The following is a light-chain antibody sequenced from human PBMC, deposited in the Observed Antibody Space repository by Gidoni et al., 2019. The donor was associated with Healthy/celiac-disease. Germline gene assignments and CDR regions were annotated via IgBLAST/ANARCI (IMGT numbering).Light chain of an antibody. J-gene: IGKJ4*01. CDR2: AAS. V-gene: IGKV1-39*01. CDR1: QSISSY. CDR3: QQGYSTPALT. Sequence: DIQMTQSLSSLSASVGDRATITCRASQSISSYLNWYQQKPGKAPKLLIYAASSLQSGVPSRFSGSGSGSDFTLTISSLQPEYFATYYCQQGYSTPALTFGGGTKVEIK.